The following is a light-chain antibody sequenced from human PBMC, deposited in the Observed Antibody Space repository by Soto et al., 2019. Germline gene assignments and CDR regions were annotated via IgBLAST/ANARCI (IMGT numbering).Light chain of an antibody. CDR2: DAS. V-gene: IGKV3-11*01. J-gene: IGKJ1*01. CDR1: QSVSSY. CDR3: QQRRYWPVT. Sequence: EIVLTQSPAILSMSPGERATLSCRASQSVSSYFDWYQQKPGQAPRLLIYDASNRATGVPARFSGSGSGTDITLTISSLEPQDFVVYYCQQRRYWPVTFGQGTKVQIK.